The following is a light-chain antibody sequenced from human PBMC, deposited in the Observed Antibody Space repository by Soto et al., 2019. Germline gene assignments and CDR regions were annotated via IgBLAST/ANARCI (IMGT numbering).Light chain of an antibody. J-gene: IGKJ1*01. Sequence: DIQMTQSPSSLSAYVGDRVTITCRASQAISNYLAWYQQKPGKVPKLLIYAASTLQSGVPSRFSGSGSGTDFTLTISSLQPEDVATYYCQKYNIAPWTFGQGTRWIS. CDR1: QAISNY. V-gene: IGKV1-27*01. CDR3: QKYNIAPWT. CDR2: AAS.